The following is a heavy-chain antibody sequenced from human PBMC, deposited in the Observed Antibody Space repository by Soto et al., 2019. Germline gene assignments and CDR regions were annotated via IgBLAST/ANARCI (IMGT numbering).Heavy chain of an antibody. J-gene: IGHJ4*02. Sequence: SVNVSCKASGFTFLSSALQWGGQAPGQRLEWIGWIVVGSGNTNYAQKFQERVTITRDMSTSTAYMELSSLRSEDTAVYYCAALFGYYDSSGYYDYWGQGTLVTVSS. CDR2: IVVGSGNT. CDR3: AALFGYYDSSGYYDY. CDR1: GFTFLSSA. D-gene: IGHD3-22*01. V-gene: IGHV1-58*01.